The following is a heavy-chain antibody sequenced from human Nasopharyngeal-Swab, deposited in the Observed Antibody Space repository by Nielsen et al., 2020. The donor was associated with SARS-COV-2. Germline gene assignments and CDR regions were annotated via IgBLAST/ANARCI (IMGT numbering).Heavy chain of an antibody. CDR3: ARARRGIAGTYFDY. D-gene: IGHD6-13*01. CDR2: ISSSSISI. V-gene: IGHV3-11*01. Sequence: WIRQPPGKGLEWISYISSSSISIYYADSVKGRFTISRDNAKNLLYLQMNSLRAEDTAVYYCARARRGIAGTYFDYWGQGTLVTVSS. J-gene: IGHJ4*02.